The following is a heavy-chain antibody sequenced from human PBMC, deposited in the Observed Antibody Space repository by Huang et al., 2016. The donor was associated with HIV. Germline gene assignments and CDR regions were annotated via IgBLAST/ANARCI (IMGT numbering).Heavy chain of an antibody. CDR2: INPKSGGT. D-gene: IGHD2-15*01. Sequence: QVQLVQSGAEVKKPGASVKVSCKASGYTFTGYYMHWVRQAPGQGLEWMGRINPKSGGTNYAQKCQGRVTMTRDTSISTAYMELSWLRSDDTAVYYCAREVVSATGYYYYGMDVWGQGTTVTVSS. CDR3: AREVVSATGYYYYGMDV. CDR1: GYTFTGYY. V-gene: IGHV1-2*02. J-gene: IGHJ6*02.